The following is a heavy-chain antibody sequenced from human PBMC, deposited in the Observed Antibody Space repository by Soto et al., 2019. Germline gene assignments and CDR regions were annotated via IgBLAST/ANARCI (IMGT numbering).Heavy chain of an antibody. J-gene: IGHJ6*03. V-gene: IGHV3-48*01. Sequence: TGGSLRLSCAASGFTFSSYSMNWARQAPGKGLEWVSYISSSSSTIYYADSVKGRFTISRDNAKSSLYLQMNSLRAEDTAVYYATRGAYMDVWGKGTTVTVSS. CDR1: GFTFSSYS. CDR3: TRGAYMDV. CDR2: ISSSSSTI. D-gene: IGHD2-2*01.